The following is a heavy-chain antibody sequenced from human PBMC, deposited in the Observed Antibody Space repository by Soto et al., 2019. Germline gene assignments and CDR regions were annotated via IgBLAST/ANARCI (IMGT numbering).Heavy chain of an antibody. D-gene: IGHD1-26*01. V-gene: IGHV3-53*02. J-gene: IGHJ6*02. CDR1: GFSVTTNY. CDR3: AKKPPSSIQGWAFGMDV. CDR2: TFTGGST. Sequence: EVQLVETGGGLIQPGGSLRLSCLASGFSVTTNYIIWVRQPPGKGLEWVSTTFTGGSTHYADSVKGRFSISRDNSKNTGYLQMNNLRVDDTAVYYCAKKPPSSIQGWAFGMDVWGQGTTVSVSS.